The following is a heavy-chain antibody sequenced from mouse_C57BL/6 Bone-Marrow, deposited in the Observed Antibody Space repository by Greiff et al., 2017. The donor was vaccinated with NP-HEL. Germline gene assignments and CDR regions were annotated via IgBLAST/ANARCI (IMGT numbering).Heavy chain of an antibody. CDR3: ARSGYGSSYNY. V-gene: IGHV1-81*01. D-gene: IGHD1-1*01. Sequence: QVHVKQSGAELARPGASVKLSCKASGYTFTSYGISWVKQRTGQGLEWIGEIYPRSGTTYYNEKFKGKATLTADKSSSTAYMELRSLTSEASAVYFCARSGYGSSYNYWGQGTTLTVSS. J-gene: IGHJ2*01. CDR1: GYTFTSYG. CDR2: IYPRSGTT.